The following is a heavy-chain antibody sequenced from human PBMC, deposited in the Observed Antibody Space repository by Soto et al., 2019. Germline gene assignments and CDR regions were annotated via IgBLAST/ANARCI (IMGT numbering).Heavy chain of an antibody. J-gene: IGHJ4*02. D-gene: IGHD5-12*01. CDR3: ARGWLGNLDY. CDR1: GGSFSGYY. Sequence: QVQLQQWGAGLLKPSETLSLTCAVYGGSFSGYYWSWIRQPPGKGLEWIGEINHSGSTNYNPSRKNRDPISVDTYKNQISLKLSSVTAAATAVYYCARGWLGNLDYWGQGPLVTVSS. V-gene: IGHV4-34*01. CDR2: INHSGST.